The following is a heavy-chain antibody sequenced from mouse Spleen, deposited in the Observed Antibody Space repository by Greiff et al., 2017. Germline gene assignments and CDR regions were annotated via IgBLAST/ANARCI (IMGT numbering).Heavy chain of an antibody. Sequence: QVQLQQPGAELVKPGASVKLSCKASGYTFTSYWMHWVKQRPGQGLEWIGEINPSNGRTNYNEKFKSKATLTVDKSSSTAYMQLSSLTSEDSAVYYCARNYGSPLYAMDYWGQGTSVTVSS. CDR3: ARNYGSPLYAMDY. CDR2: INPSNGRT. V-gene: IGHV1S81*02. CDR1: GYTFTSYW. J-gene: IGHJ4*01. D-gene: IGHD1-1*01.